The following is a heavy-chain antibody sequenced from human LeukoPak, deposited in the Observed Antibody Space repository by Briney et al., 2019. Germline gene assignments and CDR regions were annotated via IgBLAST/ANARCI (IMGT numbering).Heavy chain of an antibody. CDR3: AKVSYGDYFDY. Sequence: GGSLRLSCAASGFTFDDYAMPWVRHAPGKGLEWVSGISWNSGSIGYADSVKGRFTISRDNAKNSLYLQMNSLRAEDTALYYCAKVSYGDYFDYWGQGTLVTVSS. CDR2: ISWNSGSI. V-gene: IGHV3-9*01. J-gene: IGHJ4*02. D-gene: IGHD4-17*01. CDR1: GFTFDDYA.